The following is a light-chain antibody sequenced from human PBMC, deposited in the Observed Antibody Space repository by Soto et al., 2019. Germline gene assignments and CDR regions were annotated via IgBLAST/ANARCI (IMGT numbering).Light chain of an antibody. CDR2: AAS. J-gene: IGKJ3*01. Sequence: DIQMTQSPSTLSASVGDRVTITCRASQTISRSLAWYQHQPGKAPKLLIYAASSLQSGVPSRFSGSGAGTDFTLTISSLQPEDFATYYCQQSYSTPCSFGPGTKVDI. CDR3: QQSYSTPCS. CDR1: QTISRS. V-gene: IGKV1-39*01.